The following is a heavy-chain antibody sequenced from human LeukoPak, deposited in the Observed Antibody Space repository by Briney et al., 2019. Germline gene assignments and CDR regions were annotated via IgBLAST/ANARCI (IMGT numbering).Heavy chain of an antibody. CDR1: GFTFSSYG. Sequence: GGSLRLSCAASGFTFSSYGMHWVRQAPGKGLEWVAVIWYDGSNKYYADSVKGRFTISRDNSKNTLYLQMNSLRAEDTAVYYCARDGIAAAGTPYYYCYYYMDVWGKGTTVTVSS. V-gene: IGHV3-33*01. CDR3: ARDGIAAAGTPYYYCYYYMDV. D-gene: IGHD6-13*01. J-gene: IGHJ6*03. CDR2: IWYDGSNK.